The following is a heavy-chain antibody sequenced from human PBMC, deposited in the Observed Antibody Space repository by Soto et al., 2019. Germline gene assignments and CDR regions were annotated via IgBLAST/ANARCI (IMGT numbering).Heavy chain of an antibody. D-gene: IGHD3-22*01. V-gene: IGHV1-69*06. Sequence: SVKVSCKASGGTFSSYAISWVRQAPGQGLEWMGGIIPIFGTANYAQKFQGRVTITADKSTSTAYMELSSLRSEDTAVYYCARGRYDYESRGYYFDYWGQGTLVTVSS. CDR2: IIPIFGTA. CDR3: ARGRYDYESRGYYFDY. CDR1: GGTFSSYA. J-gene: IGHJ4*02.